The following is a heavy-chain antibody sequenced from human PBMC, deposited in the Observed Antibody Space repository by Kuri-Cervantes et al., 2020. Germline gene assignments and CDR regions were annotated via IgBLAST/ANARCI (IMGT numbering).Heavy chain of an antibody. CDR3: ARTWNDRDDAFDI. D-gene: IGHD1-1*01. CDR1: RFSLSSYA. Sequence: GGSLRLSCAASRFSLSSYAMHWVRQAPGKGLEWLTAISFDGSGQLYAGSVKGRFTVSRDNSKNTLYLQMNSLRAEDTAVYYCARTWNDRDDAFDIWGQGTMVTVSS. V-gene: IGHV3-30*01. J-gene: IGHJ3*02. CDR2: ISFDGSGQ.